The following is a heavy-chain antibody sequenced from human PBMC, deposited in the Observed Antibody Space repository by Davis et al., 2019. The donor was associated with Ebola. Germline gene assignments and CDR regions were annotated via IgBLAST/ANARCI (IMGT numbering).Heavy chain of an antibody. CDR3: AREVYSSSWYSYYGMDV. J-gene: IGHJ6*02. CDR2: IIPILGIA. D-gene: IGHD6-13*01. Sequence: SVKVSRKASGGTFSSYAISWVRQAPGQGLEWMGRIIPILGIANYAQKFQGRVTITADKSTSTAYMELSSLRSEDTAVYYCAREVYSSSWYSYYGMDVWGQGTTVTVSS. V-gene: IGHV1-69*04. CDR1: GGTFSSYA.